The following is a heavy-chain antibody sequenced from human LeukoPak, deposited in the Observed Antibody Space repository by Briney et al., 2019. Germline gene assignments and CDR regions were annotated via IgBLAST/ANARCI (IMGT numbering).Heavy chain of an antibody. V-gene: IGHV4-34*01. CDR1: GGSFSGYY. Sequence: PSETLSLTCAVYGGSFSGYYWSWIRQPPGKGLEWIGEINHSGSTNYNPSLKSRVTISVDTSKNQFSLKLGAVTAADTALYFCARGGVLRYFDWFGYWGQGTLVTVSS. CDR3: ARGGVLRYFDWFGY. J-gene: IGHJ4*02. CDR2: INHSGST. D-gene: IGHD3-9*01.